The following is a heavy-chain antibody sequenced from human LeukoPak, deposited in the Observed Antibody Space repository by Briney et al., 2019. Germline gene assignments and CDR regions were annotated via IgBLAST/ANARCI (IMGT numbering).Heavy chain of an antibody. CDR2: IIPIFGTA. Sequence: ASVKVSCKASGGTFSSYAISWVRQAPGQGLEWMGGIIPIFGTANYAQKFQGRVTITADESTSTAYMELSSLRSEDTAVYYCARDLTQYQLLPSYFDYWGQGTLVTVSS. V-gene: IGHV1-69*13. D-gene: IGHD2-2*01. CDR3: ARDLTQYQLLPSYFDY. CDR1: GGTFSSYA. J-gene: IGHJ4*02.